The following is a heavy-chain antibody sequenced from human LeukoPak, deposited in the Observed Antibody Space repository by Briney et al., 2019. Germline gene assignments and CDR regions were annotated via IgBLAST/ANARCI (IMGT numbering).Heavy chain of an antibody. CDR3: AKSPGGSGFAFDI. D-gene: IGHD3-10*01. CDR1: GFTFSSYI. V-gene: IGHV3-48*04. J-gene: IGHJ3*02. Sequence: GGSLRLSCAASGFTFSSYIMNWVRQAPGKGLDWVSYISSSSSTIYYADSVKGRFTISRDNAKNSLYLQMNSLRAEDTAVYYCAKSPGGSGFAFDIWGQGTMVTVSS. CDR2: ISSSSSTI.